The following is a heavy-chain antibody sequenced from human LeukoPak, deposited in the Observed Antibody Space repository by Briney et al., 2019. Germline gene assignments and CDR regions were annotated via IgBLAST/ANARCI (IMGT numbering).Heavy chain of an antibody. CDR2: INWNGGST. CDR1: GFTFSRFW. V-gene: IGHV3-20*04. J-gene: IGHJ4*02. Sequence: GGSLRLSCAGSGFTFSRFWLSWVRQAPGKGLEWVSGINWNGGSTGYADSVKGRFTISRDNAKNSLYLQMNSLRAEDTALYYCARRRCSSTSCTEGYYFDYWGQGTLVTVSS. CDR3: ARRRCSSTSCTEGYYFDY. D-gene: IGHD2-2*01.